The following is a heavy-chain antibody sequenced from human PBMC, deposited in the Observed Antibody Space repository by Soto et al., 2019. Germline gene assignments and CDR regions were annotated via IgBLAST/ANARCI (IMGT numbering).Heavy chain of an antibody. CDR1: GFTFSDYF. CDR2: ISGSSDNI. CDR3: VRDSARIVVVPRVDGDNWFDP. D-gene: IGHD2-2*01. Sequence: QVQLVESGGGVVKPAGSLRLSCAASGFTFSDYFMSWIRQAPGKGLEWVSFISGSSDNIKYADSVKGRFTISRDNAKNSLYLKMNSLRAEATAVYYCVRDSARIVVVPRVDGDNWFDPWGQGTLVTVSS. J-gene: IGHJ5*02. V-gene: IGHV3-11*06.